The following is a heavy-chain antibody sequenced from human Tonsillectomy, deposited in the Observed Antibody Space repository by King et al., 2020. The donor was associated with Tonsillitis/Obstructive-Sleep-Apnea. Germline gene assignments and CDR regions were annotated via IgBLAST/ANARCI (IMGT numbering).Heavy chain of an antibody. D-gene: IGHD5-12*01. CDR3: ARDWAMVATTYAFDY. CDR2: INAGNGNT. V-gene: IGHV1-3*01. CDR1: GYTFTSYA. Sequence: QLVQSGAEVKKPGASVKVSCKASGYTFTSYAMHWVRQAPGQRLEWMGWINAGNGNTKYSQKFQGRVTITRDTSASTAYMELSRLRSEDTAVYYCARDWAMVATTYAFDYWGQGTLVTVSS. J-gene: IGHJ4*02.